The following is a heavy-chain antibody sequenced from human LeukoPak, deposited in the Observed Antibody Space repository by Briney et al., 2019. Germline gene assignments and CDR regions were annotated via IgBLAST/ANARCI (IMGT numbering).Heavy chain of an antibody. J-gene: IGHJ6*03. CDR1: GVSISSYY. Sequence: SETLSLTCTVSGVSISSYYWSWIRQPAGKGLEWIGRIYTSGSTNYNPSLKSRVTMSVDTSKNQFSLKLSSVTAADTAVYYCARGPRYCSSTSCPEGYYYYMDVWGKGTTVTVSS. V-gene: IGHV4-4*07. CDR2: IYTSGST. CDR3: ARGPRYCSSTSCPEGYYYYMDV. D-gene: IGHD2-2*01.